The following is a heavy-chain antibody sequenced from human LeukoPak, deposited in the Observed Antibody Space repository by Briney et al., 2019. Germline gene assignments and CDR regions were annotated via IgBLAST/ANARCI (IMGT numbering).Heavy chain of an antibody. D-gene: IGHD5-18*01. CDR3: AKDILPEELWFRSPFDY. CDR2: VTGSGSAGST. J-gene: IGHJ4*02. Sequence: GGSLRLSCAASGFTFSIYAMSWVRQAPGKGLEWVSGVTGSGSAGSTYYADSVKGRFTTSRDNSKNTLYLQMNSLRAEDTAVYYCAKDILPEELWFRSPFDYWGQGTLVTVSS. CDR1: GFTFSIYA. V-gene: IGHV3-23*01.